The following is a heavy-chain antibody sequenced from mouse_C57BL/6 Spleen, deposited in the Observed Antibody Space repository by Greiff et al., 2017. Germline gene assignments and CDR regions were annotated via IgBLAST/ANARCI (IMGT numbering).Heavy chain of an antibody. J-gene: IGHJ2*01. CDR1: GYTFTSYW. V-gene: IGHV1-53*01. D-gene: IGHD2-2*01. CDR2: INPSNGGT. CDR3: ARGTYGYEGYYFDY. Sequence: QVQLQQSGTELVKPGASVKLSCKASGYTFTSYWMHWVKQRPGQGLEWIGNINPSNGGTNYNEKFKSKATLTVDKSSSTAYMQLSSLTSEDSAVYYCARGTYGYEGYYFDYWGQGTTLTVSS.